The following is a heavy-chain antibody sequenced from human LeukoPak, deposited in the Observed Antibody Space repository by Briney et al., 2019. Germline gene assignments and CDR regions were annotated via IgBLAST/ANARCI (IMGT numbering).Heavy chain of an antibody. J-gene: IGHJ4*02. D-gene: IGHD3-22*01. Sequence: GGSLRLSCAASGFTFSSYAMSWVRKAPGKGLEWVSAISGSGGSTYYADSVKGRFTISRDNSKNTLYLQMNSLRAEDTAVYYCAKDPMIVVVHTVDYWGQGTLVTVSS. V-gene: IGHV3-23*01. CDR3: AKDPMIVVVHTVDY. CDR2: ISGSGGST. CDR1: GFTFSSYA.